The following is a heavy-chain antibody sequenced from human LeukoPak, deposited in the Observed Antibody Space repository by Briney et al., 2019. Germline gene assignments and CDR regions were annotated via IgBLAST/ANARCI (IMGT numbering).Heavy chain of an antibody. CDR2: IYHTGAS. D-gene: IGHD6-19*01. J-gene: IGHJ5*02. CDR1: GLSINTYS. CDR3: AWRMAAAGDTWFDH. Sequence: SETLSLTCHASGLSINTYSWTWIRQTPGKGLEWLGYIYHTGASTYSPSFKGRVSVSIDTSTSRFSLNLNSVTPADTALYFCAWRMAAAGDTWFDHWGQGLLVTVAS. V-gene: IGHV4-59*01.